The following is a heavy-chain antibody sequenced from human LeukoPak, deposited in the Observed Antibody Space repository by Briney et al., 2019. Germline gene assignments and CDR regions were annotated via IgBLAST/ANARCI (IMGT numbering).Heavy chain of an antibody. V-gene: IGHV4-59*01. CDR2: IYYSGSI. Sequence: SETLSLTRTVPGGSISSYYWSWIRQPPGKGLEWLGYIYYSGSINYNPSLKRRVTISVDTSRNQFALKLSSVTAADTAVYYCARETVVRDTAMVTQGVGYYYYYGMDVWGQGTTVTVSS. D-gene: IGHD5-18*01. CDR3: ARETVVRDTAMVTQGVGYYYYYGMDV. J-gene: IGHJ6*02. CDR1: GGSISSYY.